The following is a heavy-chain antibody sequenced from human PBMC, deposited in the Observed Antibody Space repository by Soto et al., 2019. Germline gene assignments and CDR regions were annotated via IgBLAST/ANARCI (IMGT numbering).Heavy chain of an antibody. CDR3: ARHGGYGSGSYDYYGMDV. CDR2: IYYSGST. Sequence: SETLSLTCAVYGRSFSGYYWGRIRQPPGKGLEWIGSIYYSGSTYYNPSLKSRVTISVDTSKNQFSLKLSSVTAADTAVYYCARHGGYGSGSYDYYGMDVWGQGTTVTLSS. V-gene: IGHV4-39*01. J-gene: IGHJ6*02. D-gene: IGHD3-10*01. CDR1: GRSFSGYY.